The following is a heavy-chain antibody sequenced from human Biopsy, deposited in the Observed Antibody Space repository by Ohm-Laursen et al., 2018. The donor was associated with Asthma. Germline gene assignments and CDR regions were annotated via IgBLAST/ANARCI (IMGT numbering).Heavy chain of an antibody. J-gene: IGHJ4*02. D-gene: IGHD3-22*01. V-gene: IGHV4-31*03. CDR3: ARAQDYYDSRGYYRSFDY. CDR1: YGSITSGGYY. CDR2: MYYSGST. Sequence: SDTLSLTCPVSYGSITSGGYYWTWIRQHPGKGLEWMGFMYYSGSTYYNPSLKSRVSISIDTSKNQFSLKLSSVTAADTAVYYCARAQDYYDSRGYYRSFDYWGQGTLVTVSS.